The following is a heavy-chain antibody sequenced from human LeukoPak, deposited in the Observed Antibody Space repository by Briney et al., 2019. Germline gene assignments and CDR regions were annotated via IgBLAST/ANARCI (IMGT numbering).Heavy chain of an antibody. V-gene: IGHV4-34*01. Sequence: SETLSLTCAAYGGSFSGYYWSWIRQPPGKGLEWIGEINHSGSTNYNPSLKSRVTISVDTSKNQFSLKLSSVTAADTAVYYCASGEDAFDIWGQGTMVTVSS. J-gene: IGHJ3*02. CDR2: INHSGST. CDR3: ASGEDAFDI. CDR1: GGSFSGYY.